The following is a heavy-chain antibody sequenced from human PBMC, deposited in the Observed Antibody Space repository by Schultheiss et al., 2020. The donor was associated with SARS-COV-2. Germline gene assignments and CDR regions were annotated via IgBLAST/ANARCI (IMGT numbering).Heavy chain of an antibody. J-gene: IGHJ6*02. D-gene: IGHD6-13*01. CDR2: MNPNSGNT. CDR1: GYTFTSYD. Sequence: ASVKVSCKASGYTFTSYDINWVRQATGQGLEWMGWMNPNSGNTGYAQKLQGRVTITRDTSANTAYMELSSLRSEDTAVYYCARGKIDSRYSSSWGDYYYYGMDVWGQGTTVTVSS. V-gene: IGHV1-8*03. CDR3: ARGKIDSRYSSSWGDYYYYGMDV.